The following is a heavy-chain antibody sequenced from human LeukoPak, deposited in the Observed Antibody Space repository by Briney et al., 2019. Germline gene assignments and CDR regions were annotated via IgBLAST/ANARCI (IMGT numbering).Heavy chain of an antibody. J-gene: IGHJ4*02. CDR3: AKDYYDSSGPYYFDY. V-gene: IGHV3-23*01. CDR2: ISGSGGST. CDR1: GFTFSSYA. Sequence: GGSLRLSCAASGFTFSSYAMSWVRQAPGKGLEWVSAISGSGGSTYYADSVKGRFTISRDNSKNTLYLQMNSLRVEDTAVYYCAKDYYDSSGPYYFDYWGQGTLVTVSS. D-gene: IGHD3-22*01.